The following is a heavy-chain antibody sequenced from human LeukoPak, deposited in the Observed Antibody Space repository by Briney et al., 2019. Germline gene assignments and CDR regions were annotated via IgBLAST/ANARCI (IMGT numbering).Heavy chain of an antibody. CDR2: INPSSGST. CDR1: RYTFISYY. D-gene: IGHD3-3*01. J-gene: IGHJ6*02. CDR3: ASLTYYDFWSGYYPYCYYGMDV. Sequence: ASVKVSCKASRYTFISYYIHWVRQAPGQGLEWMGIINPSSGSTSYAQKFQGRVTMTRDTSTSTVYMEVSTLRSEDTAVYYCASLTYYDFWSGYYPYCYYGMDVWGQGTTVTVSS. V-gene: IGHV1-46*01.